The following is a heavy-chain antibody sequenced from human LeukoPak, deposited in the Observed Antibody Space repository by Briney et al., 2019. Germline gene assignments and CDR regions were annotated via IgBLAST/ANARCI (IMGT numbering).Heavy chain of an antibody. V-gene: IGHV3-23*01. CDR1: GFTFSSYE. CDR2: ISASGGST. J-gene: IGHJ4*02. D-gene: IGHD2-2*01. CDR3: AKLFVVVPAASYYFDY. Sequence: GSLRLSCAASGFTFSSYEMNWVRQAPGKGLEWVSAISASGGSTYYADSVKGRFTISRDNSKNTLYLQMNSLRAEDTAVYYCAKLFVVVPAASYYFDYWGQGTLVTVSS.